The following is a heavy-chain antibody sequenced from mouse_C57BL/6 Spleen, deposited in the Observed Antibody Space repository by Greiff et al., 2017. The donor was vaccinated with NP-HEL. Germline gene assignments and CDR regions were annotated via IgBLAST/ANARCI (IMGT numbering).Heavy chain of an antibody. V-gene: IGHV5-9-1*02. Sequence: EVKLMESGEGLVKPGGSLKLSCAASGFTFSSYAMSWVRQTPEQRLEWVAYISSGGDYIYYADTVKGRFTISRDNARNTLYLQMSSLKSEDTAMYYCTREGGGFAYWGQGTLVTVSA. J-gene: IGHJ3*01. CDR2: ISSGGDYI. CDR3: TREGGGFAY. CDR1: GFTFSSYA.